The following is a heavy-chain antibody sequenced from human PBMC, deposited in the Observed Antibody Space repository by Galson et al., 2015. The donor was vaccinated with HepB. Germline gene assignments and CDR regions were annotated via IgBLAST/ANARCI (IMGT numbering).Heavy chain of an antibody. Sequence: LSCAASGFTYSNAWMSWVRQAPGKGLEWVGRIRSKTDGGTTDYAEPMNDRFSITRDDSKNTVYLQMNILKTEDTAVYYCTIPTYSSGDYWGQGTLVTVSS. J-gene: IGHJ4*02. CDR3: TIPTYSSGDY. D-gene: IGHD6-19*01. CDR1: GFTYSNAW. CDR2: IRSKTDGGTT. V-gene: IGHV3-15*01.